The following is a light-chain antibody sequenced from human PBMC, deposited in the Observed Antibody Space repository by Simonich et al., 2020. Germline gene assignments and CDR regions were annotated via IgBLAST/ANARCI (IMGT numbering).Light chain of an antibody. CDR3: QQRSNWPP. J-gene: IGKJ5*01. CDR1: QSVSSY. V-gene: IGKV3-11*01. Sequence: EIVLTQSPATLSLSPGERATLSCRASQSVSSYLAWYQQKHGQAPRLLIYDASNRATGIPARFSGRGSGTDFTLTISSLEPEDFAVYYCQQRSNWPPFGQGTRLEIK. CDR2: DAS.